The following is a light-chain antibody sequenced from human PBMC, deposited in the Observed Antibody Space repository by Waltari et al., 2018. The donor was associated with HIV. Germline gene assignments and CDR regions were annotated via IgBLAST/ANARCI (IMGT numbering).Light chain of an antibody. CDR2: AAS. CDR1: QGISNS. V-gene: IGKV1-NL1*01. CDR3: QQYYSTPQLT. J-gene: IGKJ4*01. Sequence: DIQMTQSPSSLSASVGDRVTITCRASQGISNSLAWYQQKPGKAPKLLLYAASRLKSGVPSRFSGSGSGTDYTLTISSLQPEDFATYYCQQYYSTPQLTFGGGTKVEIK.